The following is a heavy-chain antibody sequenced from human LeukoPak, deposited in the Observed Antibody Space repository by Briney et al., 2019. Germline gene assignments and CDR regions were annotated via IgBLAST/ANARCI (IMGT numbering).Heavy chain of an antibody. V-gene: IGHV4-39*01. Sequence: SETLSLTCTVSAGSISSSSYSWGWIRQPPGKGLEWIGTFHYTGNTYYSPSLKSRVTISVDTSKNLFSLKLSSMTAADTAVYYCARHGLISSGWSHWFDLWGQGTLVTVSS. D-gene: IGHD6-13*01. J-gene: IGHJ5*02. CDR2: FHYTGNT. CDR3: ARHGLISSGWSHWFDL. CDR1: AGSISSSSYS.